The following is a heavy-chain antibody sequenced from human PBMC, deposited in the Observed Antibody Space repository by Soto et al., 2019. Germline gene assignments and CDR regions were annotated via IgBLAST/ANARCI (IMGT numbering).Heavy chain of an antibody. CDR1: GFNFAAYT. V-gene: IGHV3-49*04. Sequence: GGSLRLSCSASGFNFAAYTMSWVRLTPGKGLEWVGFIRRIAYGGTTDYAASVKGRFTISRDDSRKIVYLQMGRLKTEDTAVYYCSRSLAIDFDSWGQGTLVTVSS. CDR2: IRRIAYGGTT. CDR3: SRSLAIDFDS. J-gene: IGHJ4*02.